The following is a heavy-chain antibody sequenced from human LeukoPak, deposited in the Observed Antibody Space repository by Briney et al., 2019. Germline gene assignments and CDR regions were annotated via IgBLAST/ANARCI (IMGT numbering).Heavy chain of an antibody. D-gene: IGHD1-26*01. Sequence: PSETLSLTCAVSGGSISSYYWSWIRQPPGKGLEWIGYVYYSGRTNYNPSLKSRVTISVDTSKNQFSLKLSSVTAADTAVYYCARTVSESYYYYGMDVWGQGTTVTVSS. CDR2: VYYSGRT. V-gene: IGHV4-59*01. CDR1: GGSISSYY. CDR3: ARTVSESYYYYGMDV. J-gene: IGHJ6*02.